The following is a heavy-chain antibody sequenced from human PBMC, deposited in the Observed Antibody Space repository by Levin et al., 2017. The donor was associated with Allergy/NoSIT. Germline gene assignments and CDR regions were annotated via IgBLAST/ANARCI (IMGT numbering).Heavy chain of an antibody. CDR2: ISSSNSTI. CDR3: AKGRSGGRGGFDM. Sequence: QAGGSLRLSCAASGFTFSSYSMNWVRQAPGKGLEWVAYISSSNSTIYYADSVKGRLTISRDTARNSLDLQMNNLRTEDTAVYYCAKGRSGGRGGFDMWGQGTMLTVSS. D-gene: IGHD4-23*01. V-gene: IGHV3-48*01. CDR1: GFTFSSYS. J-gene: IGHJ3*02.